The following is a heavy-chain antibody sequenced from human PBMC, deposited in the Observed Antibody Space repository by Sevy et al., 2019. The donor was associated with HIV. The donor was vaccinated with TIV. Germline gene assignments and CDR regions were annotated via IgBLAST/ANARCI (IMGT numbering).Heavy chain of an antibody. Sequence: SGPTLVNPIQTLTLTCTFSGFSLSTSGVGVGWIRQPPGKALEWLALIYWDNDKRYSPSLKSRLTITKDTSKNQVVLTMTNMDPVDTATYYCARYNYDFDAYDIWGQGTMVTVSS. CDR1: GFSLSTSGVG. CDR2: IYWDNDK. J-gene: IGHJ3*02. CDR3: ARYNYDFDAYDI. V-gene: IGHV2-5*02. D-gene: IGHD5-18*01.